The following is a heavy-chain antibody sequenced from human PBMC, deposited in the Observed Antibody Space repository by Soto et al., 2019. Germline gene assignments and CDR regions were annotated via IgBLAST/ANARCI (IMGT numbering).Heavy chain of an antibody. V-gene: IGHV1-2*02. CDR1: GYTFTAYQ. J-gene: IGHJ5*02. Sequence: ASVKVSCKTSGYTFTAYQIHWVRQAPGQGLELLGWIDPNTGGANYAQKFRTRVTMTRDTSISKVYMELRRLTSDDTAVYYCARGNCRGSPCYTGANWFEPLGQGTLVTVSS. CDR3: ARGNCRGSPCYTGANWFEP. D-gene: IGHD2-2*02. CDR2: IDPNTGGA.